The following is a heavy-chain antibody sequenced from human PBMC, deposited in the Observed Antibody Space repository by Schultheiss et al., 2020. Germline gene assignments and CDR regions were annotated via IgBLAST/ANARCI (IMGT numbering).Heavy chain of an antibody. J-gene: IGHJ6*03. CDR2: VYYSGNT. V-gene: IGHV4-59*01. D-gene: IGHD3-9*01. CDR1: GASIKTYY. CDR3: ARILRYFDWLRSYYMDV. Sequence: SETLSLTCSVSGASIKTYYWSWIRQPPGKGLEWIGYVYYSGNTNYNPALKSRVTISVDTSKNQFSLKLSSVTAADTAVYYCARILRYFDWLRSYYMDVWGKGTTVTVSS.